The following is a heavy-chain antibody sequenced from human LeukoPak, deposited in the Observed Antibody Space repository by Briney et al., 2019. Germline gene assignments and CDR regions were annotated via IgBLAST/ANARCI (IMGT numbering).Heavy chain of an antibody. Sequence: GRSLRLSCAASGFTFDDYAMHWVRQAPGKGLEWVSGISWNSGSIGYADSVKGRFTISRDNAKNSLYLQMNSLRAEDTAVYYCARDLYRIVVVPHYFDSWGQGTLVTVSS. CDR3: ARDLYRIVVVPHYFDS. CDR2: ISWNSGSI. CDR1: GFTFDDYA. J-gene: IGHJ4*02. D-gene: IGHD3-22*01. V-gene: IGHV3-9*01.